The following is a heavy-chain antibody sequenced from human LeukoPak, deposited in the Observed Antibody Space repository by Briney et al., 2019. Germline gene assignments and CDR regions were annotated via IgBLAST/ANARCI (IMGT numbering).Heavy chain of an antibody. CDR1: GGSISSSSYY. CDR2: INHSGNT. V-gene: IGHV4-39*07. J-gene: IGHJ5*02. CDR3: ARLAWFGELLGWFDP. D-gene: IGHD3-10*01. Sequence: SETLSLTCTVSGGSISSSSYYWGWIRQPPGKGLEWIGEINHSGNTNYKPSLKSRVTISVDTSKKQFSLKLSSVTAADTAVYYCARLAWFGELLGWFDPWGQGTLVTVSS.